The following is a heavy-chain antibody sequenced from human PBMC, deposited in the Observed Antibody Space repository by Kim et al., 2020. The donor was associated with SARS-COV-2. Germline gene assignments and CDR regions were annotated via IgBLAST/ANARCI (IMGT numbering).Heavy chain of an antibody. J-gene: IGHJ4*02. CDR3: AKDFDGTRSFFDY. Sequence: GGSLRLSCAASGFTFDDYAMHWVRQAPGKGLEWVSGISWNSGSIGYADSVKGRFSISRDNAKNSLYLQMNSLRAEDTALYYCAKDFDGTRSFFDYWGQGTLVTVSS. CDR2: ISWNSGSI. V-gene: IGHV3-9*01. D-gene: IGHD1-1*01. CDR1: GFTFDDYA.